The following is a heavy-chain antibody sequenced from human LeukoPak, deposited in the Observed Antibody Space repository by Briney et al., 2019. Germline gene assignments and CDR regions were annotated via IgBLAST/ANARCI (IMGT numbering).Heavy chain of an antibody. CDR2: ISGSGGST. V-gene: IGHV3-23*01. D-gene: IGHD3-3*01. CDR1: GFTFSSYA. CDR3: AKGDSFGVVNPPGY. J-gene: IGHJ4*02. Sequence: PGRSLRLSCAASGFTFSSYAMSWVRQAPGKGLEWVSAISGSGGSTYYADSVKGRFTISRDNSKNTLYLQMNSLRAEDTAVYYCAKGDSFGVVNPPGYWGQGTLVTVSS.